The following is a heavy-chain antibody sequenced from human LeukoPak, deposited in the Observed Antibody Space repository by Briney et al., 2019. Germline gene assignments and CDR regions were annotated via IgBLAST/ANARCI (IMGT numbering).Heavy chain of an antibody. V-gene: IGHV4-4*02. Sequence: ASETLSLTCAVSGGSISSSNWWSWVRQLPGQGLEWIGEIYHSGSTNYNPSLKSRVTISVDKSKNQFSLKLSSVTAADTAVYYCASYGSGSYYYGMDVWGKGTTVTVSS. CDR1: GGSISSSNW. J-gene: IGHJ6*04. CDR3: ASYGSGSYYYGMDV. CDR2: IYHSGST. D-gene: IGHD3-10*01.